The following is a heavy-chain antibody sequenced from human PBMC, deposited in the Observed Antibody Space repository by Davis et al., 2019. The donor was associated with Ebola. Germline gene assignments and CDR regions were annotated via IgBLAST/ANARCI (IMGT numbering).Heavy chain of an antibody. CDR2: SRHKAKRYTT. V-gene: IGHV3-72*01. Sequence: PGESLKISCAASGFIFQDQFMDWVRQVPGKGLEWLGRSRHKAKRYTTEYAASVKGRFIVSRDDSKNLLYLEMNSLKIEDTAVYHCVRSGDHAGVYIMDVWGLGTTVTVSS. J-gene: IGHJ6*02. D-gene: IGHD2-21*02. CDR1: GFIFQDQF. CDR3: VRSGDHAGVYIMDV.